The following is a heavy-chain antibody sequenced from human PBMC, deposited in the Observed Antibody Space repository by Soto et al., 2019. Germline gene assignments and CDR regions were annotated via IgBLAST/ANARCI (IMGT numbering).Heavy chain of an antibody. CDR3: ARTDSSGYYADAFDI. CDR2: IIPIFGTA. D-gene: IGHD3-22*01. CDR1: GGTFSSYA. V-gene: IGHV1-69*05. J-gene: IGHJ3*02. Sequence: SVKVSCNASGGTFSSYAIIWVRPAPGQGLEWMGGIIPIFGTANYAQKFQGRVTMTRNTSISTAYMELSSLRSEDTAVYYCARTDSSGYYADAFDIWGQGTMVNVSS.